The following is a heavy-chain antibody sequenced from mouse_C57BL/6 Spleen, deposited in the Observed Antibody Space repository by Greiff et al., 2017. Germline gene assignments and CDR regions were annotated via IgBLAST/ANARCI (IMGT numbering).Heavy chain of an antibody. V-gene: IGHV1-7*01. CDR3: AKTGTSYYFYY. CDR2: INPSSGYT. D-gene: IGHD4-1*01. J-gene: IGHJ2*01. CDR1: GYTFTSYW. Sequence: QVQLKQSGAELAKPGASVTLSCKASGYTFTSYWMHWVKQRPGQGMEWIGYINPSSGYTKYNQQFKDKATLTADKSSSTPYMQLSSRTYHDSAVYYCAKTGTSYYFYYWGQGTTLTVSS.